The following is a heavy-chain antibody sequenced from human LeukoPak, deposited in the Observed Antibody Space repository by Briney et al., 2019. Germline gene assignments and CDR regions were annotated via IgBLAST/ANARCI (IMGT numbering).Heavy chain of an antibody. CDR3: AKDRYFDSSGQRSGQGDFDI. V-gene: IGHV3-23*01. CDR1: GFVFSNYA. Sequence: GGSLRLSCAASGFVFSNYAMTWVRQAPGKGLEWVSGISGSGGSTFYADSVKGRFTISRDNSKSTLYLQMNSLRAEDTAVYHCAKDRYFDSSGQRSGQGDFDIWGQGTLVTVSS. J-gene: IGHJ3*02. CDR2: ISGSGGST. D-gene: IGHD3-22*01.